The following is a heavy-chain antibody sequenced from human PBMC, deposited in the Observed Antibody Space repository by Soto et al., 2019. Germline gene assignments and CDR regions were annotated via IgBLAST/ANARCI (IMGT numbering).Heavy chain of an antibody. D-gene: IGHD2-15*01. V-gene: IGHV4-59*01. CDR1: GGSISSYY. CDR3: AREGYCSGGSCYRVSWFDP. Sequence: QVQLQESGPGLVKPSETLSLTCTVSGGSISSYYWSWIRQPPGKGLEWIGYIYYSGSTNYNPSLKSRVTISVHTSKNQFSLNLSSVTAADTAVYYCAREGYCSGGSCYRVSWFDPWGQGTLVTVSS. J-gene: IGHJ5*02. CDR2: IYYSGST.